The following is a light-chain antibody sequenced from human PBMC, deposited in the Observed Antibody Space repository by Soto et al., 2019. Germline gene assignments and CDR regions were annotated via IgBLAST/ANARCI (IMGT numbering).Light chain of an antibody. CDR1: SSDIGAYNY. J-gene: IGLJ3*02. Sequence: QSALTQPASVSGSPGQSITISGTGTSSDIGAYNYVSWYQQHPGKAPKVIIFEVSNRPSGVSNRFSGSKSGNTASLTISGLQPEDEADYHCSSYTGGNTYWIFGGGTKLTVL. V-gene: IGLV2-14*01. CDR3: SSYTGGNTYWI. CDR2: EVS.